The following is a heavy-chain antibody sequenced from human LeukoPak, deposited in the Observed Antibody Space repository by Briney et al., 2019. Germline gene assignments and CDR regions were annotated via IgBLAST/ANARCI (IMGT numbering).Heavy chain of an antibody. D-gene: IGHD2-21*01. J-gene: IGHJ6*02. Sequence: ASVKVSCKASGYTFSVNYLHWGRQAPGQGLEWMGQLNTKSGGTTYPRAFQGRVTLSRDTSSNTAYMEVRKLRPEDTAVYFCERGGILSIVVVSIFGLDVWRQAAT. CDR1: GYTFSVNY. V-gene: IGHV1-2*06. CDR2: LNTKSGGT. CDR3: ERGGILSIVVVSIFGLDV.